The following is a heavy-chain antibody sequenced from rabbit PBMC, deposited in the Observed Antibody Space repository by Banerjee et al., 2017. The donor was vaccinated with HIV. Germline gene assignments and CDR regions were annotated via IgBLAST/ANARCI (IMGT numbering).Heavy chain of an antibody. CDR1: GFSFSSDYD. CDR2: IYTGIGST. V-gene: IGHV1S45*01. J-gene: IGHJ4*01. CDR3: ARGLLIGDL. D-gene: IGHD4-2*01. Sequence: QEQLEESGGDLVKPEGSLTLTCKASGFSFSSDYDMCWVRQAPGKGLEWIACIYTGIGSTDYATWAKGRFTISKTSSTTVTLQMTSLTAADTATYFCARGLLIGDLWGPGTLVTVS.